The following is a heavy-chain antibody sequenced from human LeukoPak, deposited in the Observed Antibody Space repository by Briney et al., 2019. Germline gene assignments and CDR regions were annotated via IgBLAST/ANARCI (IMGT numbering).Heavy chain of an antibody. D-gene: IGHD2-15*01. CDR3: ATISGGYCSGGSCYSSPIYFDY. V-gene: IGHV3-30*03. CDR1: GFTFSSYG. CDR2: ISYDGGEK. Sequence: GGSLRLSCAASGFTFSSYGMHWVRQAPGKGLEWVSVISYDGGEKYYADSVKGRFTISRDNSKNTLYLQMNSLRAEDTAVYYCATISGGYCSGGSCYSSPIYFDYWGQGTLVTVSS. J-gene: IGHJ4*02.